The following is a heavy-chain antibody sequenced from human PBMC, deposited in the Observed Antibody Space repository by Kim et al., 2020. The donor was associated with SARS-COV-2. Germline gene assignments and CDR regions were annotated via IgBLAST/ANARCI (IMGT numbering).Heavy chain of an antibody. J-gene: IGHJ3*02. CDR2: ISSSSSTV. CDR3: ARSGGFEITFDM. V-gene: IGHV3-11*01. D-gene: IGHD2-8*02. CDR1: GFTFTDYY. Sequence: GGSLRLSCTASGFTFTDYYMAWIRQTPDKRLEWLSYISSSSSTVYYSKSVRGRFTVSRDNARNTVDLQLNTLRVDDTALYYCARSGGFEITFDMWGQGT.